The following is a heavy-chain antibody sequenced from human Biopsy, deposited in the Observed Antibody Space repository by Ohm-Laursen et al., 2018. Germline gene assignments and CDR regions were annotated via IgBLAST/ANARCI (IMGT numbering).Heavy chain of an antibody. D-gene: IGHD3-22*01. CDR1: GESFNGYY. Sequence: SETLSLTCAVYGESFNGYYWSWIRQTPGKGLEWIREINHSGRTNYSPSLKSRVTISVDTSKNQFSLKVRSVTAADTAVYYCVRGVDYYDPYHYYALDVWGQGTTVTVSS. CDR2: INHSGRT. V-gene: IGHV4-34*01. J-gene: IGHJ6*02. CDR3: VRGVDYYDPYHYYALDV.